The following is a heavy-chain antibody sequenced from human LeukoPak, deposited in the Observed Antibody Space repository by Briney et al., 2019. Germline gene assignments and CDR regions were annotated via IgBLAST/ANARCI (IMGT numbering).Heavy chain of an antibody. CDR1: GYTFTNYY. D-gene: IGHD1-26*01. CDR2: SNPSGGRT. J-gene: IGHJ4*02. CDR3: TRELGGSYFDY. V-gene: IGHV1-46*01. Sequence: ASVKVSCKASGYTFTNYYMHWVRQAPGQGLEWVGVSNPSGGRTTYAQKFQGRVTMTRDTSTSTVYMELSSLRSEDTAVYYCTRELGGSYFDYWGKGTLVTVSS.